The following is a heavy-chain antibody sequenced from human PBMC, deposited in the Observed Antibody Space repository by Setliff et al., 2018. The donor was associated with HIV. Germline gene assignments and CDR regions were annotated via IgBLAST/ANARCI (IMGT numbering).Heavy chain of an antibody. CDR2: IYTSGST. V-gene: IGHV4-4*07. CDR1: GGSISSYY. CDR3: VRVPDY. J-gene: IGHJ4*02. Sequence: SETLSLTCTVSGGSISSYYWSWIRQPAGKGLEWIGRIYTSGSTNYNPSLKSRVIISADRSKNQFSLKVNSVTAADTAVYYCVRVPDYWGPGTLVTVSS.